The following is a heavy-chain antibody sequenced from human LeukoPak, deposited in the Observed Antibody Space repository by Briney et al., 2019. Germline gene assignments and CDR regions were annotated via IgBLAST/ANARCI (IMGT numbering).Heavy chain of an antibody. CDR3: ARHVYCRSTSCSYYYYYMDV. CDR2: INPNSGGT. D-gene: IGHD2-2*01. V-gene: IGHV1-2*06. Sequence: GASAKVSCKASGYTFTDYYMHWVRQAPGQGLEWMGRINPNSGGTNYAQKFQGRVTMTRDTSISTAYMELSRLRSDDTAVYYCARHVYCRSTSCSYYYYYMDVWGKGTTVTVPS. J-gene: IGHJ6*03. CDR1: GYTFTDYY.